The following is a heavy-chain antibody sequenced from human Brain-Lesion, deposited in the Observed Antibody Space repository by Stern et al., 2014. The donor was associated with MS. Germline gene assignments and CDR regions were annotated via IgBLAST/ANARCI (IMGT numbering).Heavy chain of an antibody. J-gene: IGHJ5*02. CDR2: INQDGSDK. CDR1: GFTFSDYW. D-gene: IGHD3-3*01. Sequence: EVQLVESGGDLVQPGWSLRLSCVASGFTFSDYWLTWVRQAPGKGLQWVANINQDGSDKNYVDSVKGRFTISRDNAKNSLYLQMNSLRVDDTAVYYCARIDRGNYDFWSGYYDYWFDPWGQGTLVTVSS. V-gene: IGHV3-7*01. CDR3: ARIDRGNYDFWSGYYDYWFDP.